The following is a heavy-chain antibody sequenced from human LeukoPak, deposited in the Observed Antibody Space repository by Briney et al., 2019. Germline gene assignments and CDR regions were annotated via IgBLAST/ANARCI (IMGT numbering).Heavy chain of an antibody. V-gene: IGHV4-34*01. CDR2: INHSGST. Sequence: SETLSLTCAVYGGSFSGYYWSWIRQPPGKGLEWIGEINHSGSTNYNPSLKSRVTISVDTSKNQFSLKLSSVTAADTAVYYCARNQPWKWGSGSYYTPYFDYWGQGTLVTVSS. D-gene: IGHD3-10*01. J-gene: IGHJ4*02. CDR1: GGSFSGYY. CDR3: ARNQPWKWGSGSYYTPYFDY.